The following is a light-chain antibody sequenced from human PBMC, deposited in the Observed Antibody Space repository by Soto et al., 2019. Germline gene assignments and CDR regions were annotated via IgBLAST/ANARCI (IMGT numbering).Light chain of an antibody. Sequence: EFVLTQSPGTLSLSPGERATLSCRASQTVRNNYLAWYQQKPGQAPKLLIYDASSRATGIPDRFSGCGSGTDFILTISRLEPEDFAVYYCQQFSSYPLTFGGGTKVEIK. V-gene: IGKV3-20*01. J-gene: IGKJ4*01. CDR3: QQFSSYPLT. CDR2: DAS. CDR1: QTVRNNY.